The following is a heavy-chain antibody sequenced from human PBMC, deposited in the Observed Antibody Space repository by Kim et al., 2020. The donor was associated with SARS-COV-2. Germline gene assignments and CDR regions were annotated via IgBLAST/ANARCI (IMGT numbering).Heavy chain of an antibody. CDR1: GGSFSGYY. Sequence: SETLSLTCAVYGGSFSGYYWSWIRQPPGKGLEWIGEINHSGSTNYNPSLKSRVTISVDTSKNQFSLKLGSVTAADTAVYYCARGLRYFDWSTLYYYYGMDVWGQGTTVTVSS. V-gene: IGHV4-34*01. D-gene: IGHD3-9*01. CDR2: INHSGST. J-gene: IGHJ6*02. CDR3: ARGLRYFDWSTLYYYYGMDV.